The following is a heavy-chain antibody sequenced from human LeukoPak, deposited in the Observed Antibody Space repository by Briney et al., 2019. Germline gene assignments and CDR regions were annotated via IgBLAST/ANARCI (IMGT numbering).Heavy chain of an antibody. CDR3: ARHLKRGITIFGVVLGAVDY. D-gene: IGHD3-3*01. V-gene: IGHV4-39*01. CDR1: RGSISSSSYY. J-gene: IGHJ4*02. CDR2: IYYSGST. Sequence: SETLSLTCTLSRGSISSSSYYWGWIRQPPGGGLEWIGNIYYSGSTYYNPSLKSRVTISVDTSKNQFSLKLSSMTAADTAVYYCARHLKRGITIFGVVLGAVDYWGQGTLVTVSS.